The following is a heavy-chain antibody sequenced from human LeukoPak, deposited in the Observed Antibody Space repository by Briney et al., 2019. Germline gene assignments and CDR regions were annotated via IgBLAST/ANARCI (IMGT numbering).Heavy chain of an antibody. CDR1: GYSISSGYY. D-gene: IGHD1-14*01. J-gene: IGHJ4*02. CDR2: IYHSGST. CDR3: ARELRAGYFDY. Sequence: SETLSLTCTVSGYSISSGYYWGWIRQPPGKGLEWIGSIYHSGSTYYNPSLKSRVTISVDTSKNQFSLKLSSVTAADTAVYYCARELRAGYFDYWGQGTLVTVSS. V-gene: IGHV4-38-2*02.